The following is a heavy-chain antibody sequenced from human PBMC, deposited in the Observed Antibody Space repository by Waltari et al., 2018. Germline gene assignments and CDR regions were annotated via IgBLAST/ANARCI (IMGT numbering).Heavy chain of an antibody. CDR1: GFTLSNYW. CDR3: ARDPARRADY. V-gene: IGHV3-7*01. J-gene: IGHJ4*02. CDR2: IKPDGSQT. Sequence: EVQLVESGGGLVQPGGSLRLSCVASGFTLSNYWMHWVLQAPGKGLEWVAKIKPDGSQTDYVDSVKGRFAISRDNARNSLYLQMNSLRADDTAIYYCARDPARRADYWGQGTLVTVSS.